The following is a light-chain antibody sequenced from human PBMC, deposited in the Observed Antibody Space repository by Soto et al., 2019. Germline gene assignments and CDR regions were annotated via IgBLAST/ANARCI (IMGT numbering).Light chain of an antibody. CDR1: QDISSD. CDR2: AAS. CDR3: LQDINYPWT. J-gene: IGKJ1*01. Sequence: IQMTQSPSSLSASVGDRVTITCRASQDISSDLGWYQQKPGKAPKLLIYAASTLQSGVPSKFSGSGSGTYFTLTISSLQAEDSATYYCLQDINYPWTFGQGTKVEIK. V-gene: IGKV1-6*01.